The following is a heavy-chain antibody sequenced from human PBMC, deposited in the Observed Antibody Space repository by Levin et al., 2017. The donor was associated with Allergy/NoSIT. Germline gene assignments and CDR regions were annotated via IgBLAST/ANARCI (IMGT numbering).Heavy chain of an antibody. J-gene: IGHJ6*02. V-gene: IGHV3-43*01. Sequence: GESLKISCAASGFSFDEYTMHWVRQAPGKGLEWVSLISWAGGSTYYADSVKGRFTVSRDNSKNSLYLQMNSLRTEDTAVYYCAKEDYYDSIHYYGMDVWGQGTTVTVSS. CDR2: ISWAGGST. CDR3: AKEDYYDSIHYYGMDV. CDR1: GFSFDEYT. D-gene: IGHD3-22*01.